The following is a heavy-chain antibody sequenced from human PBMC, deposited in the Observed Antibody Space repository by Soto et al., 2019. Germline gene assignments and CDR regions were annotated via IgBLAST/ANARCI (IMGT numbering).Heavy chain of an antibody. J-gene: IGHJ4*02. CDR2: IYSGGST. CDR1: GFTVSSNF. Sequence: GGSLRLSCVASGFTVSSNFMTWVRQAPGKGLEWVSVIYSGGSTYYADSVKGRFTISRDNSKNTQYLQMSSLRADDTAVYYCVKGEYYYDSSGYYPFDYWGQGTLVTVSS. V-gene: IGHV3-53*05. CDR3: VKGEYYYDSSGYYPFDY. D-gene: IGHD3-22*01.